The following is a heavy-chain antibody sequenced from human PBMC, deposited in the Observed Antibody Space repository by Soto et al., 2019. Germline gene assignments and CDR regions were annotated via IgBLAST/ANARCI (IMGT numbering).Heavy chain of an antibody. D-gene: IGHD1-26*01. Sequence: QVQLVESGGDVVQPGRSLRLSCAASGFTFSNYGMHWARQAPGKGLEWVAAILYDGSNKYYADSVKGRFTISRDNSKNTLYLLMNSLGDEDTAVYYGKGGTYDFDYCGQGTLVTVSS. CDR2: ILYDGSNK. V-gene: IGHV3-33*01. J-gene: IGHJ4*02. CDR1: GFTFSNYG. CDR3: KGGTYDFDY.